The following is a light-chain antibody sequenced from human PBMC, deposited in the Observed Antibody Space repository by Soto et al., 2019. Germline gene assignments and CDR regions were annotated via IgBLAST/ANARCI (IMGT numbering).Light chain of an antibody. CDR3: QHYNSYSEA. J-gene: IGKJ1*01. V-gene: IGKV1-5*03. CDR1: QRTSGW. Sequence: DIQMTQSPSTLAASVGDRCTITCRASQRTSGWLAWYQQKQGKXHKXXIYKASSLASGVPSRFSGSGSETELTIAISSLQPDDFETYYCQHYNSYSEAFGQGTKVDIK. CDR2: KAS.